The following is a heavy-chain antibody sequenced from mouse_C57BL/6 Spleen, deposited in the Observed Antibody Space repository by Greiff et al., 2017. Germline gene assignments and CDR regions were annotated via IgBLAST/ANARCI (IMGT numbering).Heavy chain of an antibody. J-gene: IGHJ3*01. Sequence: QVQLQQSGPGLVAPSQSLSITCTVSGFSFTSYGVSWVRQPPGKGLEWLGVIWGDGSTTYHSALISSLSISKVNSTSQVFLKLNSLHTDDTATDYCAKQHYSNYVLAYWGQGTLVTVSA. D-gene: IGHD2-5*01. V-gene: IGHV2-3*01. CDR1: GFSFTSYG. CDR3: AKQHYSNYVLAY. CDR2: IWGDGST.